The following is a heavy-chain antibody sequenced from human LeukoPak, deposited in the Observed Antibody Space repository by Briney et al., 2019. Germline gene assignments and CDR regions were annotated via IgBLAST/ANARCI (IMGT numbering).Heavy chain of an antibody. D-gene: IGHD2-2*01. Sequence: ASVKVSCKASGYTFTGYYMHWVRQAPGQGLEWMGWINPNSGGTNYAQKFQGWVTMTRDTSISTAYMELSRLRSDDTAVYYCARSVSLVVPAATPNHYYYYYGMDVWGQGTTVTVSS. CDR3: ARSVSLVVPAATPNHYYYYYGMDV. CDR2: INPNSGGT. V-gene: IGHV1-2*04. J-gene: IGHJ6*02. CDR1: GYTFTGYY.